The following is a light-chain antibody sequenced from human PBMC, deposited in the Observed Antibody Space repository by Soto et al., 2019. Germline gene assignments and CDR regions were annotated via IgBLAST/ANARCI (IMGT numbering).Light chain of an antibody. CDR3: CSSVGIRSFV. CDR2: EVS. J-gene: IGLJ2*01. V-gene: IGLV2-23*02. CDR1: SSDIGSYNL. Sequence: QSVLTQPASVSGSPGQSITISCTGTSSDIGSYNLVSWYQQYPDKAPKFILYEVSKMPTGVPNRFTGSKSGNTASLTISGLQAWDEADYYCCSSVGIRSFVFGGGTKLTVL.